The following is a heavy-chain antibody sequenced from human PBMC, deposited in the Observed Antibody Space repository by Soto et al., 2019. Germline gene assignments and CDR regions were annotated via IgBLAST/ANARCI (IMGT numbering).Heavy chain of an antibody. D-gene: IGHD2-15*01. J-gene: IGHJ4*02. CDR1: GYTFTSYG. CDR2: ISAYNGNT. V-gene: IGHV1-18*01. CDR3: AREECSGGSCLPDY. Sequence: QVQLVQSGAEVKKPGASVKVSCKASGYTFTSYGISWVRQAPGQGLEWRGWISAYNGNTNYAQKLQGRVTMTTDTSTSTDRMEVRRLRSDDTAVYYCAREECSGGSCLPDYWGQGTLVTVS.